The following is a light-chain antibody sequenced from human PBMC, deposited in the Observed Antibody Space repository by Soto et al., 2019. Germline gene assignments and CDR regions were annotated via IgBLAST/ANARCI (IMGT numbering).Light chain of an antibody. V-gene: IGKV1-5*01. CDR2: DAS. Sequence: DIHMTQSPSTLSAFVGDRVTLTCRASQNINKYLAWYRQKPGKAPNLLIFDASTLERGVPSRFSGSGSGTEFTLTISSLQPDDFATYYCQQYAPSSPMWTFGQGTEVE. J-gene: IGKJ1*01. CDR1: QNINKY. CDR3: QQYAPSSPMWT.